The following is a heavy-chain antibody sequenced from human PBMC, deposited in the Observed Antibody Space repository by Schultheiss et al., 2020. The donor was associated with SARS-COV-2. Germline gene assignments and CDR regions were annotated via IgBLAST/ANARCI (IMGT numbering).Heavy chain of an antibody. V-gene: IGHV3-7*01. D-gene: IGHD1-26*01. CDR1: GFTFSSYA. J-gene: IGHJ4*02. CDR2: IKEDGSDK. Sequence: GGSLRLSCAASGFTFSSYAMNWVRQAPGKGLEWVANIKEDGSDKYYVDSVKGRFTISRDNAKNSLYLQMNSLRAEDTAVFYCVRGGGNFDLWGQGTLVTVSS. CDR3: VRGGGNFDL.